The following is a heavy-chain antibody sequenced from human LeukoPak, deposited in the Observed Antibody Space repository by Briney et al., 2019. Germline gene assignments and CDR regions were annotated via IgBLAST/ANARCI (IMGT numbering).Heavy chain of an antibody. CDR1: GFTFSSYA. CDR3: ARDEGGLAR. CDR2: ISYDGSNK. V-gene: IGHV3-30-3*01. J-gene: IGHJ4*02. Sequence: PGGSLRLSCAAPGFTFSSYAMHWVRQAPGKGLEGGAVISYDGSNKYYAASVKGRFTISRDNSKNTLYLQMNSLRAEDTAVYYCARDEGGLARWGQGTLVTVSS. D-gene: IGHD6-19*01.